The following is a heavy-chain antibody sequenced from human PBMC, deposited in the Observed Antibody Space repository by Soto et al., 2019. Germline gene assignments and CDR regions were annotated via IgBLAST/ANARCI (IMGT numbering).Heavy chain of an antibody. D-gene: IGHD1-26*01. CDR3: ARAGFSGSYFPN. J-gene: IGHJ4*02. V-gene: IGHV1-69*01. CDR2: IITIFGTA. Sequence: VRQAPGQGLEWMGGIITIFGTADYPQKFQGRLALTADESKSTAYMELTSLRSEHTAVYYCARAGFSGSYFPNWGQGPLVTV.